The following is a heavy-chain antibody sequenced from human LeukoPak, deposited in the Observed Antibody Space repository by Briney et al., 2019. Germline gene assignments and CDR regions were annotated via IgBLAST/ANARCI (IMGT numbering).Heavy chain of an antibody. D-gene: IGHD3-9*01. Sequence: PGGSLRLSCAASGFTFSSYGIHWVRQAPGKGLEWVAVIWYDGSNKYYRDSTKGRFTISRDNSKNTLYLQMNSLRAEDTAVYYCAKGLTRRYLDYWGQGTLVTVSS. CDR1: GFTFSSYG. CDR3: AKGLTRRYLDY. CDR2: IWYDGSNK. J-gene: IGHJ4*02. V-gene: IGHV3-33*06.